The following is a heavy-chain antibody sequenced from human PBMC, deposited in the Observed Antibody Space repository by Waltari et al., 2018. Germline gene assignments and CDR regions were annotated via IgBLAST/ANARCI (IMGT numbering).Heavy chain of an antibody. CDR2: ISGSGGST. CDR3: AKIAGYGSGSYYNPLDAFDI. D-gene: IGHD3-10*01. CDR1: GFTFSSYA. Sequence: EVQLVESGGGLVQPGGSLRLSCAASGFTFSSYAMSWVRQAPGKGLEWVSAISGSGGSTYYADSVKGRFTISRDNSKNTLYLQMNSLRAEDTAVYYCAKIAGYGSGSYYNPLDAFDIWGQGTMVTVSS. V-gene: IGHV3-23*04. J-gene: IGHJ3*02.